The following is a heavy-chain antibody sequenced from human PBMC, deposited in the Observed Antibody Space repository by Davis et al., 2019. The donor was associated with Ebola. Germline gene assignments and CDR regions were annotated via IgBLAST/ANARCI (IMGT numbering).Heavy chain of an antibody. Sequence: GESLKISCAASGFTFSSYGMHWVRQAPGKGLEWVAVISYDGSNKYYADSVKGRFTISRDNSKNTLYLQMNSLRAEDTAVYYCARGMNDLRDLYYYGMDVWGQGTTVTVSS. D-gene: IGHD1-1*01. CDR3: ARGMNDLRDLYYYGMDV. V-gene: IGHV3-30*03. J-gene: IGHJ6*02. CDR1: GFTFSSYG. CDR2: ISYDGSNK.